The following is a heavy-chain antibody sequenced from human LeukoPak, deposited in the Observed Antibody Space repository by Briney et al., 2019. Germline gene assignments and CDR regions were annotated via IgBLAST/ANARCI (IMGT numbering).Heavy chain of an antibody. CDR1: GFTFSSYS. CDR3: ARDSSGYPFDGY. V-gene: IGHV3-21*01. Sequence: PGGSLRLSCAASGFTFSSYSMNWVRQAPGKGLEWVSSISSSSSYIYYADSVKGRFTISRDNAKNSLYLQMNSLRAEDTAVYYCARDSSGYPFDGYWGQGTLVTVSS. J-gene: IGHJ4*02. D-gene: IGHD3-22*01. CDR2: ISSSSSYI.